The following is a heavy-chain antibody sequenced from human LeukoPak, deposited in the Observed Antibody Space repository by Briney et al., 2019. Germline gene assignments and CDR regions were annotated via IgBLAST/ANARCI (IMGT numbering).Heavy chain of an antibody. CDR3: ARDHQHLCGDISCSYGMDV. CDR2: IYTSEGT. D-gene: IGHD2-21*01. V-gene: IGHV4-4*07. Sequence: SETLSLTCTVSGGSISSYYWSWIRQPPGKGLEWIGRIYTSEGTIYNPSLKSRVTMSADTSKNQLSLKLRFVTAADTAVYYCARDHQHLCGDISCSYGMDVWGRGTTVTVSS. CDR1: GGSISSYY. J-gene: IGHJ6*02.